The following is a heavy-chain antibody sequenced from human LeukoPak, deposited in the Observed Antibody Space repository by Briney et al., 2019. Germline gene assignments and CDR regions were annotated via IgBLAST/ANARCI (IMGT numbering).Heavy chain of an antibody. CDR3: ARDDKGGGHPTTVTTEPFDY. CDR2: ISSSSSTI. D-gene: IGHD4-17*01. Sequence: QPGGSLRLSCAASGLTVSSNYMSWVRQAPGKGVEWVSYISSSSSTIYYADSVKGRFTISRDNAKNSLYLQMNSLRAEDTAVYYCARDDKGGGHPTTVTTEPFDYWGQGTLVTVSS. CDR1: GLTVSSNY. V-gene: IGHV3-48*01. J-gene: IGHJ4*02.